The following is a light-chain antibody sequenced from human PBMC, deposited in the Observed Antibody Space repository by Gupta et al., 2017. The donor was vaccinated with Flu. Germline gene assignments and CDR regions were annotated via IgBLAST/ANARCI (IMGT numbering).Light chain of an antibody. CDR2: DDN. CDR3: QVWESSSDYV. V-gene: IGLV3-21*03. J-gene: IGLJ1*01. Sequence: SSVLTQPPSVSVAPGKTARITCGGNTIGRKSMHWYQQKPGQAPFLVVYDDNDRTTGIPERFSGSNAGNTATLTISWVEVGDEADYYCQVWESSSDYVFETGTKVTVL. CDR1: TIGRKS.